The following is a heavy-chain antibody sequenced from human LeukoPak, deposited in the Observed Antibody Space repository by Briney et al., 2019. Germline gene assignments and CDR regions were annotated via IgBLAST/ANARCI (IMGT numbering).Heavy chain of an antibody. CDR3: ATLRSPDYYYYMDV. Sequence: SETLSLTCTVSGGSISSYYWSWIRQPPGKGLEWSGYIYYSGSTNYNPSLKSRVTVSVDTSKNQFSLKLSSVTAADTAVYYCATLRSPDYYYYMDVWGKRTTVTVSS. J-gene: IGHJ6*03. CDR2: IYYSGST. CDR1: GGSISSYY. V-gene: IGHV4-59*01.